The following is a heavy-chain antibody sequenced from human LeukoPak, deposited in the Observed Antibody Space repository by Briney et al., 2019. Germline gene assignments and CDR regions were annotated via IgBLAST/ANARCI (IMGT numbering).Heavy chain of an antibody. Sequence: GGSLRLSCAASGFTFSNSAVMWVRHAPGQGLEWVSAITSGGAPRYADSVKGRFTISRDNSKNTLYPQMNSLRAEDTAQYFCARDPNGDYIGAFEFWGRGTVVTVSS. CDR3: ARDPNGDYIGAFEF. CDR1: GFTFSNSA. CDR2: ITSGGAP. D-gene: IGHD4-17*01. J-gene: IGHJ3*01. V-gene: IGHV3-23*01.